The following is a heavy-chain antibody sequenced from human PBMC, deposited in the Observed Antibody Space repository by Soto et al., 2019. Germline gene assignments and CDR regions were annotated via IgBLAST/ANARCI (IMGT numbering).Heavy chain of an antibody. CDR3: ARDLRGIGTTNWFDP. D-gene: IGHD1-1*01. CDR1: GFTFSDYY. J-gene: IGHJ5*02. CDR2: ISSSSSYT. V-gene: IGHV3-11*06. Sequence: GGSLRLSCAASGFTFSDYYMSWIRQAPGKGLEWVSYISSSSSYTNYADSVKGQFTISRDNAKNSLYLQMNSLRAEDTAVYYCARDLRGIGTTNWFDPWGQGTLVTVSS.